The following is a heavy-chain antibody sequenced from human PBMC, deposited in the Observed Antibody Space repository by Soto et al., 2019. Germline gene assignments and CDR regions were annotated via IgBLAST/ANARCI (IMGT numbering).Heavy chain of an antibody. CDR3: ASRDPGTSVDY. J-gene: IGHJ4*02. CDR2: FYRTGRT. V-gene: IGHV4-4*02. Sequence: PSETLSLTRAVSCGSFTSNNWRTWVRQPPGQGLEWIVEFYRTGRTNYNPSLKSRVTISQDKSENQFSLKVTSLTAADTAVYYCASRDPGTSVDYWGQGTLVTVSS. D-gene: IGHD1-7*01. CDR1: CGSFTSNNW.